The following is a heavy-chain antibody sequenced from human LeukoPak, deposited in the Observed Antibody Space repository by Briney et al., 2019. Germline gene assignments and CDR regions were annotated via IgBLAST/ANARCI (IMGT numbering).Heavy chain of an antibody. CDR2: IYYSGST. V-gene: IGHV4-39*01. J-gene: IGHJ4*02. D-gene: IGHD6-19*01. CDR1: RGSISSSSYY. CDR3: AGPRRGSGWVRDDY. Sequence: SEALFLNCTVSRGSISSSSYYWGWIRQPPGEGLEWIGSIYYSGSTYYNPSLKSRVTISVDTSKNQFSLKLSSVTAADTAVYYCAGPRRGSGWVRDDYWGQGTLVTVSS.